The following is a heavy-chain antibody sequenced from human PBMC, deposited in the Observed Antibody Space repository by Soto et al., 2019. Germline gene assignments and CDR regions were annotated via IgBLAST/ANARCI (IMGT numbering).Heavy chain of an antibody. CDR1: GFTFSSYS. CDR2: ISSSSSYI. D-gene: IGHD3-22*01. V-gene: IGHV3-21*01. Sequence: GGSLRLSCAVSGFTFSSYSMNWVRQAPGKGLEWVSSISSSSSYIYYADSVKGRFTISRDNAKNSLYLQMNSLRAEDTAVYYCARDLRGYXYDSSGYYYGPHDAFDIWGQGTMVTVSS. J-gene: IGHJ3*02. CDR3: ARDLRGYXYDSSGYYYGPHDAFDI.